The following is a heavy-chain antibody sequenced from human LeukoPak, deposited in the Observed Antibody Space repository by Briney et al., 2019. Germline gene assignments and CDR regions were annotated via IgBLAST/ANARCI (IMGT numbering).Heavy chain of an antibody. J-gene: IGHJ5*02. Sequence: PSETLSLTCTVSGGSISSGGYYWSWIRQHPGKGLEWIGHIYYSGSTNYNPSLKSRVTISVDTSKNQFSLKLSSVTAADTAVYYCARKTALSGDYDWFDPWGQGTLVTVSS. CDR1: GGSISSGGYY. D-gene: IGHD4-17*01. V-gene: IGHV4-61*08. CDR2: IYYSGST. CDR3: ARKTALSGDYDWFDP.